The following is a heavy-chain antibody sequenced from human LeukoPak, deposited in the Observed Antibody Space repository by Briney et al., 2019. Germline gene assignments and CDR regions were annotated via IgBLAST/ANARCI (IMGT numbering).Heavy chain of an antibody. Sequence: GASVKVSCKASGGTFSSYAISWVRQAPGQGLEWMGRIIPIFGIANYAQKFQGRATITADKSTSTAYMELSSLRSEDTAVYYCAREVRAAAGHNWFDPWGQGTLVTVSS. J-gene: IGHJ5*02. CDR2: IIPIFGIA. D-gene: IGHD6-13*01. CDR3: AREVRAAAGHNWFDP. CDR1: GGTFSSYA. V-gene: IGHV1-69*04.